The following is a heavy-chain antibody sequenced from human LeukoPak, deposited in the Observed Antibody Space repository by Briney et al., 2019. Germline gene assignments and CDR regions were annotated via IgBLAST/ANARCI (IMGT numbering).Heavy chain of an antibody. CDR2: MNPNSGNT. J-gene: IGHJ5*02. CDR1: GHTFTSYD. D-gene: IGHD3-10*01. Sequence: GASVKVSCKASGHTFTSYDINWVRQATGQGLEWMGWMNPNSGNTGYAQKFQGRVTMTRNTSISTAYMELSSLRSEDTAVYYCARDSMVRGVIFREYNWFDPWGQGTLVTVSS. CDR3: ARDSMVRGVIFREYNWFDP. V-gene: IGHV1-8*01.